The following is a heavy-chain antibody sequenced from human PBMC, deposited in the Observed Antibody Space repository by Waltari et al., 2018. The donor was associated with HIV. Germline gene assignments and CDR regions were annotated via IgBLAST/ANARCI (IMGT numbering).Heavy chain of an antibody. Sequence: QVQLVQSGAEVKKPGASVKVSCKASSYTFTSYGISWVRQAPGQGLEWMGWISAYKSNTNYAQRRQCRVTMTTDTSTSTAYMELRSLRSDDTAVYYCARTDSTLWPVFDYWGQGTLVTVSS. V-gene: IGHV1-18*01. CDR3: ARTDSTLWPVFDY. CDR1: SYTFTSYG. D-gene: IGHD3-10*01. J-gene: IGHJ4*02. CDR2: ISAYKSNT.